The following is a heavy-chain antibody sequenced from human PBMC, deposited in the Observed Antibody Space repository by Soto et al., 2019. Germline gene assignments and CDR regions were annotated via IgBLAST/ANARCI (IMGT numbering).Heavy chain of an antibody. CDR3: VTTFSVVTGAFDL. CDR2: INPNGGGT. D-gene: IGHD2-15*01. V-gene: IGHV1-2*04. Sequence: ASVKVSCKASGYTFTGYYMHWVRQAPGQGLEWMGWINPNGGGTNYAQKFQGWVTMTRDTSISTAYMELSRLRSDDTAVYYCVTTFSVVTGAFDLWGQGTMVTVSS. J-gene: IGHJ3*01. CDR1: GYTFTGYY.